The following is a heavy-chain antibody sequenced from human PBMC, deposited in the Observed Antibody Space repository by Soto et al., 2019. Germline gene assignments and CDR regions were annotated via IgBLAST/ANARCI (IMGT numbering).Heavy chain of an antibody. CDR1: GGSFSGYY. Sequence: SQTLSLTCAVYGGSFSGYYWSWIRQPPGKGLEWIGEINHSGSTNYNPSLKSRVTISVDTSKNQFSLKLSSVTAADTAVYYCAREAQGIRRYCTNGVCSLFDYWGQGTLVTVSS. CDR3: AREAQGIRRYCTNGVCSLFDY. CDR2: INHSGST. V-gene: IGHV4-34*01. J-gene: IGHJ4*02. D-gene: IGHD2-8*01.